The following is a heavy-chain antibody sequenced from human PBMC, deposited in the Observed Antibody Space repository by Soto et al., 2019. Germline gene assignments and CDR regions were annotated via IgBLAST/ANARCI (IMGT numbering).Heavy chain of an antibody. J-gene: IGHJ5*02. CDR3: ARVPSP. Sequence: SETLSLTCTVSGDSISSHFWSWIRQPPGKGLEWIGYIYHSGSTSYNPSLKSRVTISVDRSKNQFSLKLSSVTAADTAVYYCARVPSPWGQGTLVTSPQ. CDR2: IYHSGST. V-gene: IGHV4-59*11. CDR1: GDSISSHF.